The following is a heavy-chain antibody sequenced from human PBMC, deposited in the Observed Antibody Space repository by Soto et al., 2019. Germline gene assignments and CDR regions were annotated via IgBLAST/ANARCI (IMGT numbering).Heavy chain of an antibody. V-gene: IGHV4-39*07. D-gene: IGHD3-22*01. CDR3: ATQPGYYYDSSGYPFDY. J-gene: IGHJ4*02. CDR2: IYYSGST. CDR1: GGSISSSSYY. Sequence: TSETLSLTCTVSGGSISSSSYYWGWIRQPPGKGLEWVGSIYYSGSTYYNPSLKSRVTISVDTSKNQFSLKLSSLRSEDTAVYYCATQPGYYYDSSGYPFDYWGQGTLVTVSS.